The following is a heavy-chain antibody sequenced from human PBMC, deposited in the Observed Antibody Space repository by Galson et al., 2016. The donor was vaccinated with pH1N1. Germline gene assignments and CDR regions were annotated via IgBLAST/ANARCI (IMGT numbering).Heavy chain of an antibody. CDR1: GGSISSYY. V-gene: IGHV4-4*07. CDR2: IYASEISSTGIT. J-gene: IGHJ4*02. D-gene: IGHD6-19*01. CDR3: ASVRLGRGVDY. Sequence: LSLTCTVSGGSISSYYWSWIRQTAAKGLEWIGRIYASEISSTGITNYNPSLKSRVTMSLDTSKNQFSLKLSSVTAADTAVYYCASVRLGRGVDYWGQGTLVTVSS.